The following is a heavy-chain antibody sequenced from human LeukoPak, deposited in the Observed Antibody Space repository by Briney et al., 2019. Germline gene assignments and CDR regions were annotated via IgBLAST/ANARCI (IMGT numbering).Heavy chain of an antibody. D-gene: IGHD5-12*01. CDR2: IYYSGST. CDR1: GGSISSYY. CDR3: ARGLRIDNWFDP. Sequence: SETLSLTCTVSGGSISSYYWSWIRQPPGKGLEWIGDIYYSGSTNYNPSLKSRVTISVDASKNQFSLKLSSVTAADTAVYYCARGLRIDNWFDPGGQGTLVTVSS. V-gene: IGHV4-59*01. J-gene: IGHJ5*02.